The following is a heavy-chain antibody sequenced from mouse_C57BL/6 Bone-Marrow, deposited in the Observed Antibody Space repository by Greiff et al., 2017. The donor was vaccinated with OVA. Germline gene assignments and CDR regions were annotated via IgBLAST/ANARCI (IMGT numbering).Heavy chain of an antibody. CDR3: GSRVAMGY. J-gene: IGHJ4*01. CDR2: ISSGGSYT. Sequence: EVKLVESGGDLVKPGGSLKLSCAASGFTFSSYGMSWVRQTPDKRLEWVATISSGGSYTYYPDSVKGRFTISRDNAKNTLYLQRSSLKSEDAAMYYCGSRVAMGYGGQGTSVTVSS. V-gene: IGHV5-6*02. CDR1: GFTFSSYG.